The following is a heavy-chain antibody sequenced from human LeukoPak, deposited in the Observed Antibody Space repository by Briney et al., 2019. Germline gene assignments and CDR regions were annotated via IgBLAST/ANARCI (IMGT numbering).Heavy chain of an antibody. D-gene: IGHD3-22*01. Sequence: TSKTLSLTGTVSGVSISSYYRSWIRQPAGKGLEWLVRIYTSGSTNYNPSLKSRVTMSVDTSKNQFSLKLSSVTAADTAVYYCARRSYYYDSEDWGQGTLVTVSS. CDR2: IYTSGST. CDR1: GVSISSYY. J-gene: IGHJ4*02. V-gene: IGHV4-4*07. CDR3: ARRSYYYDSED.